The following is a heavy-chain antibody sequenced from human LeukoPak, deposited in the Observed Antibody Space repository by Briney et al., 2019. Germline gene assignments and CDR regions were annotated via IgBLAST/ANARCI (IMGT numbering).Heavy chain of an antibody. CDR1: GYTFTGYY. D-gene: IGHD6-19*01. J-gene: IGHJ6*02. CDR3: ARGLVRWLADYYYYYGMDV. Sequence: ASVKVSCKASGYTFTGYYMHWVRQAPGQGLEWMGWINHNSGCTNYAQKFQGRVTMIRDTSISTAYMELSRLRSDDTAVYYCARGLVRWLADYYYYYGMDVWGQGTTVTVSS. CDR2: INHNSGCT. V-gene: IGHV1-2*02.